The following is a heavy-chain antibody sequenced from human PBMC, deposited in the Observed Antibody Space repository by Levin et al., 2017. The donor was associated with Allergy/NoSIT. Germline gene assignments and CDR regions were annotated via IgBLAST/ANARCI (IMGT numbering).Heavy chain of an antibody. D-gene: IGHD3-9*01. CDR2: ISYDGSNK. CDR3: ARDFNDILTGPEYYFDY. J-gene: IGHJ4*02. Sequence: GESLKISCAASGFTFSSYAMHWVRQAPGKGLEWVAVISYDGSNKYYADSVKGRFTISRDNSKNTLYLQMNSLRAEDTAVYYCARDFNDILTGPEYYFDYWGQGTLVTVSS. V-gene: IGHV3-30-3*01. CDR1: GFTFSSYA.